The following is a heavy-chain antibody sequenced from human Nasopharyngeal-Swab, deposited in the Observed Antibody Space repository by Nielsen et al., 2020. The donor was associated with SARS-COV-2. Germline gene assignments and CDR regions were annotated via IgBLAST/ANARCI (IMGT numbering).Heavy chain of an antibody. V-gene: IGHV3-48*04. CDR3: ARPDCGGDCFSPSYFDS. CDR1: GFNFNCYS. Sequence: GGSLRLSCAASGFNFNCYSMNWVRQAPGKGLEWVSYITSSSGIIYYADSVKGRFTISRDNAKNSLYLEMNNLRAEDMAVYYCARPDCGGDCFSPSYFDSWGQGTLVTVSS. CDR2: ITSSSGII. D-gene: IGHD2-21*02. J-gene: IGHJ4*02.